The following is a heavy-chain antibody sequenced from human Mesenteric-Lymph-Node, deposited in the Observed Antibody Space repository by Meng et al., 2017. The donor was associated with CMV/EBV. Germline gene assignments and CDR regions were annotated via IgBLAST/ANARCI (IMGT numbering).Heavy chain of an antibody. CDR2: IYYSGRT. Sequence: GSLRLSCTVFGDAISSGNYYWGWIRQPPGKGLEWIATIYYSGRTYYNPSLKSRVTISIDTSKNRFSLKLTSMTAADTAVYYCARTPFNSYDSSGYCMDVWGQGTTVTVSS. CDR1: GDAISSGNYY. V-gene: IGHV4-39*07. D-gene: IGHD3-22*01. J-gene: IGHJ6*02. CDR3: ARTPFNSYDSSGYCMDV.